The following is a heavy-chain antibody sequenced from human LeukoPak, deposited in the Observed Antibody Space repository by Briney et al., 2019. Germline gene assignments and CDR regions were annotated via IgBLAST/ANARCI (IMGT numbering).Heavy chain of an antibody. Sequence: PGGSLRLSCAPSGFTFSRYEMNCVRPAPGKGLEWLSYISSSGSTMYYADSVKGRITISRDNATNSLYLQMNSLRAEDTAVYYCARVLAGATYFDYWGQGTLVTVSS. J-gene: IGHJ4*01. D-gene: IGHD1-26*01. CDR3: ARVLAGATYFDY. V-gene: IGHV3-48*03. CDR2: ISSSGSTM. CDR1: GFTFSRYE.